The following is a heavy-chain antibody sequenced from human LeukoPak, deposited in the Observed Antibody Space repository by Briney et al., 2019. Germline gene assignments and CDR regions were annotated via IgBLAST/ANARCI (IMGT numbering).Heavy chain of an antibody. CDR3: ARGRAVTYYYYYYMDV. D-gene: IGHD4-11*01. CDR1: GGSFSGYY. J-gene: IGHJ6*03. V-gene: IGHV4-34*01. CDR2: INHSGST. Sequence: PSETLSLTCAVYGGSFSGYYWSWIRQPPGKGLEWIGEINHSGSTNYNPSLKSRVTISVDTSKNQFSLKLSSVTAADTAVYYCARGRAVTYYYYYYMDVWGKGTTVTVSS.